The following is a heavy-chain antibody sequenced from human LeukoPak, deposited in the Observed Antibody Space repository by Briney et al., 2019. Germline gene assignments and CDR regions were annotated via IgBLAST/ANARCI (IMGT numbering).Heavy chain of an antibody. J-gene: IGHJ4*02. CDR3: AGGPNCGTFDY. V-gene: IGHV3-74*01. Sequence: QPGGSLRLSCAASGFTFSSYWMHWVREAPGKGLVWVSRINSDGSSTSYADSVKGRFTISRDNAKNTLYLQMNSLRAEDTAVYYCAGGPNCGTFDYWRQGTLVTVSS. CDR1: GFTFSSYW. CDR2: INSDGSST. D-gene: IGHD1-1*01.